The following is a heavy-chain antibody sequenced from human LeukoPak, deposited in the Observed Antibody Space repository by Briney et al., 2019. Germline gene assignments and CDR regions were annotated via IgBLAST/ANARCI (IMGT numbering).Heavy chain of an antibody. V-gene: IGHV3-11*01. J-gene: IGHJ4*02. CDR1: GFTFSDYY. D-gene: IGHD2-21*02. Sequence: PGGSLRLSCAASGFTFSDYYMSWIRQAPGKGLEWVSYISSSGSTIYYADSVKGRFTISRDNGKNSLYLQMNSLRAEDTAVYYCARLHLAYCGGDFYSELYYFDYRGQGTLVTVSS. CDR3: ARLHLAYCGGDFYSELYYFDY. CDR2: ISSSGSTI.